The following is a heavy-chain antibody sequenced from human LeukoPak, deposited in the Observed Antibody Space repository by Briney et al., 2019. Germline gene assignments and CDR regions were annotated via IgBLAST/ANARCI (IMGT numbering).Heavy chain of an antibody. V-gene: IGHV3-30*18. CDR2: ISDDGRNK. J-gene: IGHJ4*02. CDR1: GFTFNNYG. Sequence: GGSLRLSCAASGFTFNNYGMHYVRQAPGKGLEWVAVISDDGRNKNYADSVKGRFTISRDSSNNTLYLQMNSLRAKDTGVYFCAKDRETTASGTFDFRGQGTLVTVSS. CDR3: AKDRETTASGTFDF. D-gene: IGHD6-13*01.